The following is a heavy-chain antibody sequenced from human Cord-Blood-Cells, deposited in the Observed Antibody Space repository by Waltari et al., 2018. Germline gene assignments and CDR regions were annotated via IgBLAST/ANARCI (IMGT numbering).Heavy chain of an antibody. CDR3: AAGSSEHEDAFDI. CDR1: GYTFTGYY. CDR2: INPNSGGT. Sequence: GASVKVSCKASGYTFTGYYMHWVRQAPGQGLEWMGWINPNSGGTNYAQKFQGWVTMTRDTSISTAYMELSRLRSDDTAVYYCAAGSSEHEDAFDIWGQGTMVTVSS. D-gene: IGHD6-6*01. V-gene: IGHV1-2*04. J-gene: IGHJ3*02.